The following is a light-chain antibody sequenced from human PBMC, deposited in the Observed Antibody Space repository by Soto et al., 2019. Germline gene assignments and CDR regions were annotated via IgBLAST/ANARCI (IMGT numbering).Light chain of an antibody. V-gene: IGKV3-20*01. CDR1: QSVGSY. J-gene: IGKJ4*01. Sequence: EIVLTQSPATLSLSPGERATLSCRASQSVGSYFAWYQQKPGQAPRLLIYDASNSATGIPARFSGSGSGTDFTLTISRLEPEDFAVYYCQQYGSSPALTFGGGTKVEIK. CDR3: QQYGSSPALT. CDR2: DAS.